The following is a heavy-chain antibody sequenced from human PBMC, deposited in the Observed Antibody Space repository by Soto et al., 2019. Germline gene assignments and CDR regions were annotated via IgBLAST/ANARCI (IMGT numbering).Heavy chain of an antibody. CDR3: ARDLENCSGGSCYSGSYYYYYMDV. Sequence: GGSLRLSCAASGFTFSDYYMSWIRQAPGKGLEWVSYISSSGSTIYYADSVKGRFTISRDNAKNSLYLQMNSLRAEDTAVYYCARDLENCSGGSCYSGSYYYYYMDVWGKGTTVTVSS. D-gene: IGHD2-15*01. V-gene: IGHV3-11*01. CDR2: ISSSGSTI. CDR1: GFTFSDYY. J-gene: IGHJ6*03.